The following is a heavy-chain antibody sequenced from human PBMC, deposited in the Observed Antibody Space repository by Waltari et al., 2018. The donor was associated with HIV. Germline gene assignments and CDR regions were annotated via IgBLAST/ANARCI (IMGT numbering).Heavy chain of an antibody. CDR1: GFTFTTYG. Sequence: QVQLVESGGGVVQPGKSLRLSCVASGFTFTTYGVHWVRQAPGKGLEWVAVMWFDGSNEYYADSVKGRFTISRDNSKNIIYLYMSDLRAEDTAMYYCRYNSGWYGTFFDYWGRGTLVTVSP. CDR2: MWFDGSNE. V-gene: IGHV3-33*01. D-gene: IGHD6-19*01. CDR3: RYNSGWYGTFFDY. J-gene: IGHJ4*02.